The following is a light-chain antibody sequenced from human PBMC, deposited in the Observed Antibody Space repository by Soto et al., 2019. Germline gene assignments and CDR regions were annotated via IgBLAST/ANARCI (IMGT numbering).Light chain of an antibody. CDR3: QQYGSSPLT. Sequence: EIVLTQSPGTLSLSPGERATLSCRASQSVTSTYLAWYQQKPGQPPRLLIYGASSRATGIPDRFSGNGSVTDFTLTISRLAPEDFAVYYCQQYGSSPLTFGQGTKVEIK. V-gene: IGKV3-20*01. J-gene: IGKJ1*01. CDR2: GAS. CDR1: QSVTSTY.